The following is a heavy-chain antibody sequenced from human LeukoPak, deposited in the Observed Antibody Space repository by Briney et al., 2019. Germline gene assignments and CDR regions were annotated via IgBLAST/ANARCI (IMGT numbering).Heavy chain of an antibody. CDR1: GFTFSSYG. CDR3: AQVGRYSNGRDY. D-gene: IGHD4-11*01. Sequence: GGSLRLSCSASGFTFSSYGMHWVRQAPGKGLGYVSAISSNGGTTYYTDSVKGRFTISRDNSKNTLSLQMSGLRAEDTAVYYCAQVGRYSNGRDYWGQGTLVTVSS. V-gene: IGHV3-64D*09. CDR2: ISSNGGTT. J-gene: IGHJ4*02.